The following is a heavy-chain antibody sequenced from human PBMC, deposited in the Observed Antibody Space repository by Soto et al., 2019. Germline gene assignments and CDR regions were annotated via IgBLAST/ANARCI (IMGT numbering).Heavy chain of an antibody. CDR3: ARGPTEFLWFGKGYFDL. CDR1: GDSISSGGFY. D-gene: IGHD3-10*01. V-gene: IGHV4-31*03. Sequence: SETLSLTCSVSGDSISSGGFYWSWIRQHPGKGLEWIGYIYYSGTTYYNPSLKSRLSISVDTSKNQFSLRLSSVTAGDTAVYYCARGPTEFLWFGKGYFDLWGRGTLVTVSS. J-gene: IGHJ2*01. CDR2: IYYSGTT.